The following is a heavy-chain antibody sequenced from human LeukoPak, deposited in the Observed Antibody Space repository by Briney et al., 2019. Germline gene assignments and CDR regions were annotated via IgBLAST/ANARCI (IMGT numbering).Heavy chain of an antibody. D-gene: IGHD3-22*01. J-gene: IGHJ4*02. V-gene: IGHV3-11*04. CDR3: ARTETYYYDSSGYPLDY. CDR2: ISSSGSTI. Sequence: GGSLRLSCAASGFTFSDYYMSWIRQAPGKGLEWVSYISSSGSTIYYADSVKGRFTISRDNAKNSLYPQMNSLRAEDTAVYYCARTETYYYDSSGYPLDYWGQGTLVTVSS. CDR1: GFTFSDYY.